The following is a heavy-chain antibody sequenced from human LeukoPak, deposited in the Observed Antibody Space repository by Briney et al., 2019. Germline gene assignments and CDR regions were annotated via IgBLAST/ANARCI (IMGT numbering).Heavy chain of an antibody. CDR1: GFGLSVLS. V-gene: IGHV1-24*01. D-gene: IGHD3-10*01. Sequence: ASVKVSCKISGFGLSVLSIHWMRQAPGKGLEWVGGIRPETGEPIFAQKFRGRVTITEDTFTNTGYLELRGLTSEDTAVYYCSTDSGRSYFYFDFWGQGTLVTVSS. CDR2: IRPETGEP. J-gene: IGHJ4*02. CDR3: STDSGRSYFYFDF.